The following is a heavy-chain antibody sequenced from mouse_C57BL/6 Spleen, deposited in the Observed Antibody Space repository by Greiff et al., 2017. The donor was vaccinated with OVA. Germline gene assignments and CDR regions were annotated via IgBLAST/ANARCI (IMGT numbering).Heavy chain of an antibody. CDR3: TTPVVATRYFDY. J-gene: IGHJ2*01. V-gene: IGHV1-15*01. D-gene: IGHD1-1*01. Sequence: QVQLKESGAELVRPGASVTLSCKASGYTFTDYEMHWVKQTPVHGLEWIGAIDPETGGTAYNQKFKGKAILTADKSSSTAYMELRSLTSEDSAVYYCTTPVVATRYFDYWGQGTTLTVSS. CDR1: GYTFTDYE. CDR2: IDPETGGT.